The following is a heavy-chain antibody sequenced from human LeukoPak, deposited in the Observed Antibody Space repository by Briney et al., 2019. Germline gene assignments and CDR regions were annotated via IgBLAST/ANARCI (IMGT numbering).Heavy chain of an antibody. CDR1: GFPFSSYG. CDR3: ARDLSITIFGVVIN. CDR2: INWNGGST. V-gene: IGHV3-20*04. J-gene: IGHJ4*02. Sequence: GGSLRLSCVVSGFPFSSYGMSWVRQAPGKGLEWVSGINWNGGSTGYADSVKGRFTISRDNAKNSLYLQMNSLRAEDTALYYCARDLSITIFGVVINWGQGTLVTVSS. D-gene: IGHD3-3*01.